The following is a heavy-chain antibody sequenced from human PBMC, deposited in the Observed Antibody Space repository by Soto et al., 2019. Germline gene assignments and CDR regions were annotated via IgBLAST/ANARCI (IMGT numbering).Heavy chain of an antibody. J-gene: IGHJ5*02. CDR2: ISAYNGNT. CDR3: ARAAIPSSGYSPRLA. V-gene: IGHV1-18*01. CDR1: GYTFTSYG. D-gene: IGHD3-22*01. Sequence: ASVKVSCKASGYTFTSYGISWVRQAPGQGLEWMGWISAYNGNTNYAQKLQGRVTMTTDTSTSTAYMELRSLRSDDTAVYYCARAAIPSSGYSPRLAWGQGTLVTVSS.